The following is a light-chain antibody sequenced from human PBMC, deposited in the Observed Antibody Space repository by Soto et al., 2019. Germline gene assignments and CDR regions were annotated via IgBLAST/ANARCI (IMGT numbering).Light chain of an antibody. Sequence: EIVMTQSPATLSVSPGXRATLSCRASQSVSSNLAWYQQKPGQAPRLLIYGASTRATGIPARFSGSGSGTEFTLTISSLQSEDFAVYYCQQYNNLPRTFCQGTKEDIK. CDR2: GAS. CDR3: QQYNNLPRT. V-gene: IGKV3-15*01. J-gene: IGKJ1*01. CDR1: QSVSSN.